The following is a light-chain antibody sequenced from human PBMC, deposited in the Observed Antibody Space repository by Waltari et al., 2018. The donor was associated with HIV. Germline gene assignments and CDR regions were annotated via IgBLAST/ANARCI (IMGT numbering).Light chain of an antibody. CDR1: SGDIGDYNF. CDR3: SSYTSSGPRYVL. Sequence: QSALTKPASVYGSPGQSITITCNGTSGDIGDYNFVPWYQKHPGKAPKLIIYNVNSRPAGVSIRFSGSRSANTASLTISGLQAEDEADYFCSSYTSSGPRYVLFGGGTRLTVL. CDR2: NVN. V-gene: IGLV2-14*03. J-gene: IGLJ2*01.